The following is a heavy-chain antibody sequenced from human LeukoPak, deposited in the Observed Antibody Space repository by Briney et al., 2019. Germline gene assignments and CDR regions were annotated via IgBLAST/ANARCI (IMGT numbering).Heavy chain of an antibody. CDR3: ARMAGLSWFDP. CDR2: IKEDGSEK. V-gene: IGHV3-7*01. CDR1: GFTFSNYC. Sequence: GGSLRLSCAASGFTFSNYCRSWVRQAPGKGLEWVANIKEDGSEKYYVDSVKGRFTISRDNAKNSLYLQMNSLRAEDTAVYYCARMAGLSWFDPWGQGTLVTVSS. J-gene: IGHJ5*02. D-gene: IGHD5-24*01.